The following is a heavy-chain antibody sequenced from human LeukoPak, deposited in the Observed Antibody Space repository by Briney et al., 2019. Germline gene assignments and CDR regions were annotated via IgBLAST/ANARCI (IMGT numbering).Heavy chain of an antibody. CDR3: ARGYYRNLPYFDY. CDR1: GGSISSSSYY. V-gene: IGHV4-39*07. J-gene: IGHJ4*02. CDR2: IYYSGST. D-gene: IGHD1-26*01. Sequence: SETLSLTCTVSGGSISSSSYYWGWIRQPPGKGLEWIGSIYYSGSTYYNPSLKSRVTISVDTSKNQFSLKLSSVTAADTAVYYCARGYYRNLPYFDYGGQETLVTVSS.